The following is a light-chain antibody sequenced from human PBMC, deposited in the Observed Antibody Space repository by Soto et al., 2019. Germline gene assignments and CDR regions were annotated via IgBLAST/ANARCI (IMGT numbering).Light chain of an antibody. Sequence: DIVMTQSPDSLAVSLGERATIKCQSSQSVLYSSNNKNYLGWYQQKPVQPPKLLIYWASTRESGVPDRFSGSGSGTDFTLTISSLQAEDVALYYCQQYYTTPLTFGGGTKVEIK. CDR3: QQYYTTPLT. CDR2: WAS. CDR1: QSVLYSSNNKNY. J-gene: IGKJ4*01. V-gene: IGKV4-1*01.